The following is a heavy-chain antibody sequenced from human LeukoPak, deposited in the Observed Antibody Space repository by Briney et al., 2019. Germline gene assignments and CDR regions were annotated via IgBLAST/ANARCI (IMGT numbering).Heavy chain of an antibody. V-gene: IGHV4-59*01. CDR3: ARADGYNQEIDY. J-gene: IGHJ4*02. D-gene: IGHD5-24*01. Sequence: SETLSLTCTVSGXSIRSYYWSWIRQPPGKGLEWIGYFSYSGSTNYNPSLKSRVTISVDTSKNQFSLKLSSVTAADTAVYYCARADGYNQEIDYWGQGTLVTVSS. CDR2: FSYSGST. CDR1: GXSIRSYY.